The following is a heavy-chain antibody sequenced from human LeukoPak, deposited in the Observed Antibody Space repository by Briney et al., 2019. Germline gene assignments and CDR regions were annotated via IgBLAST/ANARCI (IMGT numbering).Heavy chain of an antibody. CDR1: GFTFSDHY. CDR2: SRNKPNSYTT. Sequence: GGSLRLSCSASGFTFSDHYMDWVRQPPGKGLEWVGRSRNKPNSYTTEYAASVKGRFAISRDDSKNSLYLQMNSLKTEDTAVHYCARVLTGTGGTFDIWGQGTMVTVSS. J-gene: IGHJ3*02. D-gene: IGHD1-20*01. CDR3: ARVLTGTGGTFDI. V-gene: IGHV3-72*01.